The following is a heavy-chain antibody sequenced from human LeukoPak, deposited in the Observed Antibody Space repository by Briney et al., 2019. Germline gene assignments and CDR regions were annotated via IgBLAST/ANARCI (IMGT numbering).Heavy chain of an antibody. J-gene: IGHJ5*02. D-gene: IGHD3-10*01. Sequence: GGSLRLSCAASGFTFSSYSMNWVRQAPGKGLEWVSSISSSSSYIYYADSVKGRLTISRDNAKNSLYLQMNSLRAEDTAVYYCARELLWFGELSGWFDPWGQGTLVTVSS. CDR3: ARELLWFGELSGWFDP. CDR2: ISSSSSYI. V-gene: IGHV3-21*01. CDR1: GFTFSSYS.